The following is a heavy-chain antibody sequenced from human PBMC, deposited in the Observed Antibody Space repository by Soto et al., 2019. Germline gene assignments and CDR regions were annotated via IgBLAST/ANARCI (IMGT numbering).Heavy chain of an antibody. CDR1: GYTFFTYD. Sequence: QVHLVQSGVEVKTPGASVKVSCQASGYTFFTYDISWVRQAPGQGLEWMGWISTYSGDTKYAQMFQGRVTMTTDTSTTTAYLELRSLSADDTAVYYCARHHGPTTSENWFDPWGQGTLVTVSS. CDR3: ARHHGPTTSENWFDP. CDR2: ISTYSGDT. J-gene: IGHJ5*02. D-gene: IGHD5-12*01. V-gene: IGHV1-18*01.